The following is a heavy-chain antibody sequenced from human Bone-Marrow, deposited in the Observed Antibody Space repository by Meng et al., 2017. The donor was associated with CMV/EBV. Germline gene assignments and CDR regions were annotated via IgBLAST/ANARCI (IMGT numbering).Heavy chain of an antibody. D-gene: IGHD3-3*01. CDR3: TRDGDFWSGYLLAGMDV. J-gene: IGHJ6*02. CDR2: IRSKAYGGTT. V-gene: IGHV3-49*04. Sequence: GGSLRLSCTASGFTFGDYAMSWVRQAPGKGLEWVGFIRSKAYGGTTEYAASVKGRFTISRDDSKSIAYLQMNSLKTEDTAVYYCTRDGDFWSGYLLAGMDVWGQGTTVTFSS. CDR1: GFTFGDYA.